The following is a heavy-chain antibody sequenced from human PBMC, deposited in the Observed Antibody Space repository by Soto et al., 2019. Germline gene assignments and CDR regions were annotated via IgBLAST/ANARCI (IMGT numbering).Heavy chain of an antibody. D-gene: IGHD4-17*01. CDR3: ARLDYGDYYYYGMDV. CDR2: IYYSGST. CDR1: GGSISSYY. V-gene: IGHV4-59*01. J-gene: IGHJ6*02. Sequence: QVQLQESGPGLVKPSETLSLTCTVSGGSISSYYWSWIRQPPGKGLEWIGYIYYSGSTNYNPSLKSRVTISVDTSKNQFSLKLSSVTAADTAVYYCARLDYGDYYYYGMDVWGQGTTVTVSS.